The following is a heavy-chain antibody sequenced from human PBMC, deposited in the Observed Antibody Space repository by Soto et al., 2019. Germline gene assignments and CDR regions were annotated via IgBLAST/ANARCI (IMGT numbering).Heavy chain of an antibody. CDR2: IYYSGST. Sequence: SETLSLTCTVSGGSISSYYWSWIRRPPGKGLEWIGYIYYSGSTNYNPSLKSRVTISVDTSKNQFSLKLSSVTAADTAVYYCARHVHYKGDPEGFDPWGQGTLVTVSS. J-gene: IGHJ5*02. V-gene: IGHV4-59*08. CDR3: ARHVHYKGDPEGFDP. CDR1: GGSISSYY. D-gene: IGHD1-1*01.